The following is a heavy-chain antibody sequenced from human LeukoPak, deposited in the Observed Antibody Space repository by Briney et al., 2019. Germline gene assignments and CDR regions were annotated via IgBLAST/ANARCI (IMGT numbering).Heavy chain of an antibody. J-gene: IGHJ4*02. V-gene: IGHV3-23*01. CDR1: GFTFSDYA. D-gene: IGHD6-13*01. Sequence: PGGSLRLSCAASGFTFSDYAMNWVRQAPGKGLEWVSTITSSGYSTSDADSVRGRFTISRDNSKNTLYLQMNSLRAEDTAVYYCAKDFYSGSWSRPFDHWGQGSPLTVSS. CDR2: ITSSGYST. CDR3: AKDFYSGSWSRPFDH.